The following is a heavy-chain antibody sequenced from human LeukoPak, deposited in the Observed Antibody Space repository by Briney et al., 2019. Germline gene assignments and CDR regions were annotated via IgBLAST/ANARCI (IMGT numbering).Heavy chain of an antibody. CDR3: AKVGHLRGKQKPYYFDY. D-gene: IGHD3-10*01. Sequence: PGGSLRLSCAASGFTFSSYAMSWVRQAPGKGLEWVSAIRGSGGSTYYADSVKGRFTISRDNSKNTLYLQMNSLRAEDTAVYYCAKVGHLRGKQKPYYFDYWGQGTLVTVSS. CDR1: GFTFSSYA. CDR2: IRGSGGST. V-gene: IGHV3-23*01. J-gene: IGHJ4*02.